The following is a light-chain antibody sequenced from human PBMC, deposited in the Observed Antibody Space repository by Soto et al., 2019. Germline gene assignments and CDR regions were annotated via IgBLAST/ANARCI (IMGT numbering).Light chain of an antibody. CDR3: QQYGPSPLYT. J-gene: IGKJ2*01. CDR1: QSVSSGY. Sequence: VLTQSPGTLSLSPGERATLSCRAAQSVSSGYLAWYQQKPGQAPRLIIYATYTRATGIPDRFSGSGSGTDFTLTISRLQPEDFAVYYCQQYGPSPLYTFGQGTKLEIK. CDR2: ATY. V-gene: IGKV3-20*01.